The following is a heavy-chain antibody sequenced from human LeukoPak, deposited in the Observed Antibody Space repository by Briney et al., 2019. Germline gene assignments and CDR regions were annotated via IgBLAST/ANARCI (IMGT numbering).Heavy chain of an antibody. CDR3: AKSSGCYPEY. CDR1: GFTFSSYG. Sequence: GRSLRLSCAASGFTFSSYGMHWVRQAPGKGLEWVALIWYDGSNKYYADSVKGRFTISRDNSKNTLYLQMNSLRAEDTAVYYCAKSSGCYPEYWGQGTLVTVSS. D-gene: IGHD3-22*01. J-gene: IGHJ4*02. V-gene: IGHV3-33*06. CDR2: IWYDGSNK.